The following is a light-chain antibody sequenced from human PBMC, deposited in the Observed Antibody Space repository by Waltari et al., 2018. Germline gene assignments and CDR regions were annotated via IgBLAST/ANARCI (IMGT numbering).Light chain of an antibody. CDR1: TSDGGSYYL. Sequence: QSALTQPASVSGTPGQPITISCSGTTSDGGSYYLVSWYQQHPGEAPKLLICEVFKRPPDTSSRFSGAKSGSTASLTISGLQPEDEADYYCCSYAGRGTYVFGSGTKVTVL. CDR3: CSYAGRGTYV. J-gene: IGLJ1*01. V-gene: IGLV2-23*02. CDR2: EVF.